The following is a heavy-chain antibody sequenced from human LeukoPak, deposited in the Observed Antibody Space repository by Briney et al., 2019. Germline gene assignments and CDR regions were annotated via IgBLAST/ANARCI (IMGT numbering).Heavy chain of an antibody. J-gene: IGHJ4*02. CDR2: ISGSGGNT. V-gene: IGHV3-23*01. Sequence: GGSLRLSCAASGFTFSSYAMSWVRQAPGKGLEWVSAISGSGGNTYYADSVKGRFTISRDKSKSTLFLQMNSLRAEDTAVYYCAKDRLMVVKTSRGGVFDYWGQGTLVTVSS. D-gene: IGHD2-21*01. CDR1: GFTFSSYA. CDR3: AKDRLMVVKTSRGGVFDY.